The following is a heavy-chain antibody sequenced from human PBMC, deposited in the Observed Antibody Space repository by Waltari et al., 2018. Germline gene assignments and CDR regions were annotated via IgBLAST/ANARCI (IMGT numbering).Heavy chain of an antibody. CDR1: GFPFTTYT. D-gene: IGHD2-21*02. CDR3: AKSFETTLTD. CDR2: VSYDGRNK. J-gene: IGHJ4*02. V-gene: IGHV3-30*01. Sequence: QVQLVESGGGVVQTGMSLRLSCAGSGFPFTTYTLHWVRQAPGKGLEWVALVSYDGRNKYYADSVKGRFAISRDNSENTLSLQMNSLRPEDTAIYFCAKSFETTLTDWGRGTLVTVSS.